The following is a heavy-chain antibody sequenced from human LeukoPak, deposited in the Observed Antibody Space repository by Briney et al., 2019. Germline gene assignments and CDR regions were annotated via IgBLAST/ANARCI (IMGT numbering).Heavy chain of an antibody. CDR1: GYSISSGYY. D-gene: IGHD2-21*02. Sequence: SETLSLTCTVSGYSISSGYYWGWIRQPPGKGLEWIGSIYHSGSTYYNPSLKSRVTISVDTSKNQFSLKLSSVTAADTAVYYCARDRLLAYCGGDCYPEGLFDYWGQGTLVTVSS. CDR2: IYHSGST. CDR3: ARDRLLAYCGGDCYPEGLFDY. J-gene: IGHJ4*02. V-gene: IGHV4-38-2*02.